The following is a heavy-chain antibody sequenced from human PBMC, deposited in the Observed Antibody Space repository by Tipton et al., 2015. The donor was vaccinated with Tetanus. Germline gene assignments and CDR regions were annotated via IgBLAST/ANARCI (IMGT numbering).Heavy chain of an antibody. D-gene: IGHD2-2*01. Sequence: TLSLTCSVSGGSISSGGYFWNWIRQHPGKGPEWIGYIYYSGDTFYNPSLKSRVTISVDTSKNQFSLNLRSVTAADTAVYYCASVDYATSTDGFDIWSQGTAVTVSS. CDR1: GGSISSGGYF. CDR2: IYYSGDT. V-gene: IGHV4-31*03. CDR3: ASVDYATSTDGFDI. J-gene: IGHJ3*02.